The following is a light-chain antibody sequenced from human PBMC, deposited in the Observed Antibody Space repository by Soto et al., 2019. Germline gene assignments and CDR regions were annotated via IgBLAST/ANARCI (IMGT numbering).Light chain of an antibody. CDR3: QQYNNWPRT. CDR1: QSVSSS. CDR2: GAS. V-gene: IGKV3-15*01. J-gene: IGKJ1*01. Sequence: EIVMTQSPATLSVSPGERATLSCRASQSVSSSLAWYQQKPGQAPRLLIYGASTRATGIPARFSGSGAGTEITLTVSSLQAEDVAIYYCQQYNNWPRTFGQGTKVEIK.